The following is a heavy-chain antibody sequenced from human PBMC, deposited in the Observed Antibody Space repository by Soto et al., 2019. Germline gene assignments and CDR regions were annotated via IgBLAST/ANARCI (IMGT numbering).Heavy chain of an antibody. Sequence: EVQLLESGGGLVQPGGSLRLSCAASGFSFTTYAMGWVRQAPGKGLEWVSAVSGSGSTTYYADSVKGRFIISRNNAKTTAYLYMNSLRAEDTAVYCFARDPRYYDSGGYYDYWGQGTLVTVSS. CDR3: ARDPRYYDSGGYYDY. J-gene: IGHJ4*02. V-gene: IGHV3-23*01. CDR2: VSGSGSTT. D-gene: IGHD3-22*01. CDR1: GFSFTTYA.